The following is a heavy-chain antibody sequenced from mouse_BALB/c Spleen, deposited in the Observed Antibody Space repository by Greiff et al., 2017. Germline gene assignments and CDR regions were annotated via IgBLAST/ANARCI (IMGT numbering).Heavy chain of an antibody. V-gene: IGHV5-17*02. Sequence: EVQLVESGGGLVQPGGSRKLSCAASGFTFSSFGMHWVRQAPEKGLEWVAYISSGSSTIYYADTVKGRFTISRDNPKNTLFLQMTSLRSEDTAMYYCARSPSTTATGYYAMDYWGQGTSVTVSS. CDR1: GFTFSSFG. D-gene: IGHD1-2*01. CDR2: ISSGSSTI. J-gene: IGHJ4*01. CDR3: ARSPSTTATGYYAMDY.